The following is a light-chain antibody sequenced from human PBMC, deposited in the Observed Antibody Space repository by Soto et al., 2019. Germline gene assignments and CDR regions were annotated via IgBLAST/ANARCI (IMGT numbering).Light chain of an antibody. CDR1: QSISTY. V-gene: IGKV1-39*01. CDR2: GAS. J-gene: IGKJ5*01. CDR3: QQSSSMPIT. Sequence: VTTAPRASQSISTYLNWYQQKPGKAPKLLIYGASSLQGGVPSRFSGSGSWTDFTLTIIRLQPEEFATYDGQQSSSMPITIGEGTRLEI.